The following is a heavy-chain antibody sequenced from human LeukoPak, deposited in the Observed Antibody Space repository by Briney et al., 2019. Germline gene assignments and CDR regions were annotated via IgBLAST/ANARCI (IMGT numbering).Heavy chain of an antibody. CDR2: MNPNSGNT. V-gene: IGHV1-8*03. CDR1: GYTFTSYD. CDR3: ARTSPVMVRGVMNYMDV. J-gene: IGHJ6*03. D-gene: IGHD3-10*01. Sequence: GASVKVSCKASGYTFTSYDINWVRQATGQGLEWMGWMNPNSGNTGYAQKFQGRVTITRNTSISTAYMELSSLRSEDTAVYYCARTSPVMVRGVMNYMDVWGKGTTVTISS.